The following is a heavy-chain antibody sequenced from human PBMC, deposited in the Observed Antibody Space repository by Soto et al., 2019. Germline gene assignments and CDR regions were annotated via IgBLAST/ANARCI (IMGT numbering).Heavy chain of an antibody. Sequence: SETLSLTCTVSGCSISSDSYYWGWIRQSPEKGLEWIASISYSGSTYYNPTLKSRLIISVDTSKSQFSLKLTSVTAADTAVYYCARLGAYYQSLDPWGPGTLVTVS. V-gene: IGHV4-39*01. CDR2: ISYSGST. CDR3: ARLGAYYQSLDP. D-gene: IGHD3-22*01. J-gene: IGHJ5*02. CDR1: GCSISSDSYY.